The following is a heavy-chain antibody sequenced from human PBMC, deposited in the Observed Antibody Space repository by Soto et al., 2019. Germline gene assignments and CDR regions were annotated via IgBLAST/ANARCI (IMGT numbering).Heavy chain of an antibody. CDR1: RFTFGSYA. CDR3: AKDEESVVVPAAIDYYYYYGMDV. J-gene: IGHJ6*02. D-gene: IGHD2-2*02. CDR2: ISGSGGST. V-gene: IGHV3-23*01. Sequence: GGSLRLSCAASRFTFGSYAMSWLRQAPGKGLELVSAISGSGGSTYYADSVKGRFTISRDNSKNTLYLQMNRLRAEDTAVYYCAKDEESVVVPAAIDYYYYYGMDVWGQGTTVTVSS.